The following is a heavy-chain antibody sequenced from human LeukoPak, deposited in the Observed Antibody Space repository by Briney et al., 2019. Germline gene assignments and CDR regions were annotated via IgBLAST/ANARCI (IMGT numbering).Heavy chain of an antibody. D-gene: IGHD4-11*01. CDR1: GFNFSSYS. CDR3: APTTVPYVALF. Sequence: GGSLRLSCAASGFNFSSYSMNWVRQAPGKGLEWVSYISRSSTTIYYADSVKGRFTISRDNAKNSLYLQMNSLRAEDTAVYYCAPTTVPYVALFWGQGTLVTVSS. J-gene: IGHJ4*02. V-gene: IGHV3-48*04. CDR2: ISRSSTTI.